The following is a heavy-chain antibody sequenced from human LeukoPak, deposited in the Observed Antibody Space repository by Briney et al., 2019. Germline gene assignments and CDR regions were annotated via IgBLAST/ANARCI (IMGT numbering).Heavy chain of an antibody. CDR3: AELGITVIGGV. J-gene: IGHJ6*04. Sequence: GGSLRLSCAASGFTFSSYSMNWVRQAPGKGLEWVSYISSSGSTIYYADSVKGRFTISRDNAKNSLYLQMNSLRAEDTAVYYCAELGITVIGGVWGKGTTVTISS. D-gene: IGHD3-10*02. V-gene: IGHV3-48*04. CDR1: GFTFSSYS. CDR2: ISSSGSTI.